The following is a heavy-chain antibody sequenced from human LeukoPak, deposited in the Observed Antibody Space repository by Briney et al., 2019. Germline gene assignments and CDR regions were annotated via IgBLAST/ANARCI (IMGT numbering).Heavy chain of an antibody. J-gene: IGHJ4*02. CDR1: GGSFSGYY. CDR2: INHSGST. CDR3: ARDDILTGYSY. V-gene: IGHV4-34*01. Sequence: KASETLSLTCAVYGGSFSGYYWSWIRQPPRKGLEWIGEINHSGSTNYNPSLKSRVTISVDTSKNQFSLKLSSVTAADTAVYYCARDDILTGYSYWGQGTLVTVSS. D-gene: IGHD3-9*01.